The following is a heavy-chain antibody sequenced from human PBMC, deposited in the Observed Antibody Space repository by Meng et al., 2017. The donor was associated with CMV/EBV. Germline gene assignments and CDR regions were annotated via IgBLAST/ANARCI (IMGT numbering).Heavy chain of an antibody. D-gene: IGHD1-26*01. CDR2: IYPGDPDT. Sequence: GGSLRLSCKGSGYSFTSYWIGWVRQMPGKGLEWMGIIYPGDPDTRYSPSFQGQVTISADKSISTAYLQWSGLKASDTAMYYCARGASGSYYLDYWGQGTLVTVSS. J-gene: IGHJ4*02. V-gene: IGHV5-51*01. CDR3: ARGASGSYYLDY. CDR1: GYSFTSYW.